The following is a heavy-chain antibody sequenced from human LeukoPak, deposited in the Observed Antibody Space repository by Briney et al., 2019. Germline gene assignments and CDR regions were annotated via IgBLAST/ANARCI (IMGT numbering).Heavy chain of an antibody. J-gene: IGHJ4*02. V-gene: IGHV4-34*01. CDR1: GGSFSGYY. Sequence: SETLSLTCAVYGGSFSGYYWSWIRQPPGKGLEWIGEINHSGSTNYNPSLESRVTISVDTSKNQFSLKLSSVTAADTAVYYCARVGVWGSYRTRGGYWGQGTLVAVSS. CDR3: ARVGVWGSYRTRGGY. D-gene: IGHD3-16*02. CDR2: INHSGST.